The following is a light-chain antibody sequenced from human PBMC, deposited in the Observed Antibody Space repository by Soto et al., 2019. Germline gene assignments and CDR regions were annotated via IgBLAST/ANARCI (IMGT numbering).Light chain of an antibody. Sequence: EIVMTQSPATLSVSPGERATLSCRASESVSSSLAWYQQKPGQAPRLLIYGASTRATGIPARFIGSGSGTEFTHTISSLQSEDFAVYYCQHYNNWPPYTFGQGTKLEIK. V-gene: IGKV3-15*01. J-gene: IGKJ2*01. CDR3: QHYNNWPPYT. CDR1: ESVSSS. CDR2: GAS.